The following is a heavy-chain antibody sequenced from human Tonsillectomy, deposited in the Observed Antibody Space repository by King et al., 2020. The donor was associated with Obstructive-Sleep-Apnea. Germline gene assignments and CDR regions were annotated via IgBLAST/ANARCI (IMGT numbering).Heavy chain of an antibody. V-gene: IGHV3-23*04. CDR3: AKGAWRPLERRAYYLDY. CDR2: ISDGGGNT. D-gene: IGHD1-1*01. J-gene: IGHJ4*02. Sequence: VQLVESGGGLVQPGGSLRLSCAASGITFISYAMSWVRQAPGKGLEWVSGISDGGGNTYYADSVKGRFTISRDNSKNTLYLQMNSLRADDTAVYYCAKGAWRPLERRAYYLDYWGQGTLVTVSS. CDR1: GITFISYA.